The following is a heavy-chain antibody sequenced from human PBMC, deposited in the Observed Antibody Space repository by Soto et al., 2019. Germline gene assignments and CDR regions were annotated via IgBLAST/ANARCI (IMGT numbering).Heavy chain of an antibody. CDR3: ARGRCGDY. J-gene: IGHJ4*02. CDR2: ISAHNGNT. V-gene: IGHV1-18*01. Sequence: QVHLVQSGAEVKKPGASVKVSCKASGYTFTSYGITWVRQAPGQGLEWMGWISAHNGNTDYAQKLQGRVIVTRDTSTSTAYMELRGLISDDTAVYYCARGRCGDYWGQGALVTVSS. CDR1: GYTFTSYG.